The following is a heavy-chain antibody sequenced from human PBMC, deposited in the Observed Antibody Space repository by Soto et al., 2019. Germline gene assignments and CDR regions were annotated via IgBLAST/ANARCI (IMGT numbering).Heavy chain of an antibody. Sequence: QVQLVQSGGGVVQPGRSLRLSCAASGFTFSTYGMHWVRQAPGKGLEWVALIWSDGSNKYYADSVKGRFTISRDNSKKTLYLQMNSMRAEDTAVYYCARVFDTYYFDAWGQGNMITVSS. V-gene: IGHV3-33*01. CDR2: IWSDGSNK. CDR3: ARVFDTYYFDA. CDR1: GFTFSTYG. J-gene: IGHJ4*02. D-gene: IGHD3-9*01.